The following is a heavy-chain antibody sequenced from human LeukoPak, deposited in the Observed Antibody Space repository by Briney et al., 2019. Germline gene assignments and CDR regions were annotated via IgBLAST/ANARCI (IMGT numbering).Heavy chain of an antibody. CDR1: GYTFISYT. V-gene: IGHV1-3*01. Sequence: ASVKVSCKASGYTFISYTLHWVRQAPGQRLEWMGWINAGNGNTKYSQKFQGRVTFTRDTSASTAYMELSSLRSEDTAVYYCARVYCSGGSCYDEYFQHWGQGTLVTVSS. CDR2: INAGNGNT. J-gene: IGHJ1*01. D-gene: IGHD2-15*01. CDR3: ARVYCSGGSCYDEYFQH.